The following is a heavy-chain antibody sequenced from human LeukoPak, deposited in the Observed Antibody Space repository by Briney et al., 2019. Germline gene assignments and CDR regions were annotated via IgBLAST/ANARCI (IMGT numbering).Heavy chain of an antibody. CDR1: GGSISSYY. D-gene: IGHD3-3*01. Sequence: SETLSLTCTVSGGSISSYYWSWIRQPAGKGLEWIGRIYTSGSTNYNPSLKSRVTMSVDTSKNQFSLKLSSVTAADTAVYYCARGSSWYYDFWSGYSYYFDYWGQGTLVTVSS. CDR3: ARGSSWYYDFWSGYSYYFDY. J-gene: IGHJ4*02. CDR2: IYTSGST. V-gene: IGHV4-4*07.